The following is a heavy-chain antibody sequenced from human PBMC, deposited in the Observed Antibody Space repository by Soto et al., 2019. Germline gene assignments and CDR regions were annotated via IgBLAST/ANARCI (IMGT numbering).Heavy chain of an antibody. V-gene: IGHV2-5*02. D-gene: IGHD3-3*01. J-gene: IGHJ6*04. CDR2: LYGDNTR. CDR3: ARYPTDTDFDV. Sequence: QITLKESRPTLVKPTQTLTLTCSFSGFSLYTRGVGVGWVRQPPGKALEWLALLYGDNTRRFSPSLKNSLTIAKGNSENQVVLTMTNMEPEATGTYYCARYPTDTDFDVWGKGTTVTVSS. CDR1: GFSLYTRGVG.